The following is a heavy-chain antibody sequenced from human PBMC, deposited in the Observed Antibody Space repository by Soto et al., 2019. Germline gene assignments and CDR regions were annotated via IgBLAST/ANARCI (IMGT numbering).Heavy chain of an antibody. Sequence: PGGSLRLSCAASGFTFSSYGMHWVRQAPGKGLEWVAVIWYDGSNKYYADSVKGRFTISRDNSKNTLYLQMNSLRAEDTAVYYCARGVAATVYYYYGMDVWSQGTTVTVSS. CDR3: ARGVAATVYYYYGMDV. CDR2: IWYDGSNK. V-gene: IGHV3-33*01. CDR1: GFTFSSYG. J-gene: IGHJ6*02. D-gene: IGHD2-15*01.